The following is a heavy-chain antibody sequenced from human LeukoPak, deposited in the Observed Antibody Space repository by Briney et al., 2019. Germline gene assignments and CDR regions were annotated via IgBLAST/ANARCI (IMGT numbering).Heavy chain of an antibody. V-gene: IGHV1-18*01. CDR1: GYTCTSYG. J-gene: IGHJ6*03. CDR2: ISAYNGNT. D-gene: IGHD3-16*01. Sequence: ASVKVSCKASGYTCTSYGISWVRQAPGQGLEWMGWISAYNGNTNYAQKFQGRVTMTTDTSTSTAYMELRSLRSDDTAVYYCARDLEGADYYYYYMDVWGKGTTVTISS. CDR3: ARDLEGADYYYYYMDV.